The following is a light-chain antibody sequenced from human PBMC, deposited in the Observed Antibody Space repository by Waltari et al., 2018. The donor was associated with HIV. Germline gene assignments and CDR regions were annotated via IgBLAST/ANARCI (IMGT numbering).Light chain of an antibody. CDR3: QSADTNYVL. CDR2: TDT. Sequence: SFELTQPPSVSVSPGQTAKITCSADVLPKQYTYWFQLKPGQAPLLLIYTDTERPSGIPARFSGSSSGTTVTLTITGVQAEDEADYFCQSADTNYVLFGGGTKLTVL. CDR1: VLPKQY. J-gene: IGLJ2*01. V-gene: IGLV3-25*03.